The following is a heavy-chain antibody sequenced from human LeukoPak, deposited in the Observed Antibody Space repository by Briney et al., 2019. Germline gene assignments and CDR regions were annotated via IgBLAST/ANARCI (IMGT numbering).Heavy chain of an antibody. CDR2: ITNDGSST. D-gene: IGHD1-7*01. Sequence: GGSLRLSCAASGLTFSSHWMHWVRQAPGKGLVWVSRITNDGSSTTYADSVKGRFTISRDNSKNTLYLQMNSLRAEDTAVYYCAKYNWNYRSYYYYGMDVWGQGTTVTVSS. J-gene: IGHJ6*02. V-gene: IGHV3-74*01. CDR3: AKYNWNYRSYYYYGMDV. CDR1: GLTFSSHW.